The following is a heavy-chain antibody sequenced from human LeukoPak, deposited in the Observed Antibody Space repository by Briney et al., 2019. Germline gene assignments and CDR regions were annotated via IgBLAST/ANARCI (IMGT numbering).Heavy chain of an antibody. CDR1: GGSISSGGYY. V-gene: IGHV4-31*03. CDR2: IYYSGST. D-gene: IGHD3-16*02. J-gene: IGHJ4*02. CDR3: ARTMITFGGVIASFDY. Sequence: SETLSLTCTVSGGSISSGGYYWSWLRQHPGTGLEWIGYIYYSGSTYYNPSLKSRVTISVDTSKNQFSLKLSSVTAADTAVYYCARTMITFGGVIASFDYWGQGTLVTVSS.